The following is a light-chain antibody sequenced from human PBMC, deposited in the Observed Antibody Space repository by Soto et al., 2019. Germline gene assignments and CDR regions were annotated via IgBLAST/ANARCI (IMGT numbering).Light chain of an antibody. V-gene: IGKV3-11*01. Sequence: VLPKYPAPLSLSAGERSTLSCRASQTVDNYLAWYQQKPGQAPRLLIYDASNRATGIPPRFSGSGSGTDFTLTISALEPEDFALYYCQLRSYLAHTFAGGGNVDIK. CDR3: QLRSYLAHT. CDR2: DAS. CDR1: QTVDNY. J-gene: IGKJ4*01.